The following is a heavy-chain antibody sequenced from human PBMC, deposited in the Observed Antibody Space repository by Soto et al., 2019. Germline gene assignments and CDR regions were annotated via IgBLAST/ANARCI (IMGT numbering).Heavy chain of an antibody. CDR1: GYTFSTYG. D-gene: IGHD2-21*02. J-gene: IGHJ3*02. Sequence: QVQLVQSGAEVKKPGASVKVSCKASGYTFSTYGVSWVRQAPGQGLEWMGWIGAYNGDTNYAQKIRGRVTMTTDTSTSTAYMELRSLRSDDTAVYYCVRELMYCGGDCYEDTFDIWGQGTMVTVSS. V-gene: IGHV1-18*01. CDR2: IGAYNGDT. CDR3: VRELMYCGGDCYEDTFDI.